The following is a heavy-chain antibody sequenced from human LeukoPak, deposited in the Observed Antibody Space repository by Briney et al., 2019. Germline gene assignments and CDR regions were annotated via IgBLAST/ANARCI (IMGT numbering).Heavy chain of an antibody. CDR3: ESVTPQDRVPSGY. J-gene: IGHJ4*02. V-gene: IGHV1-69*05. Sequence: GASVKVSCKASGGTFSSYAISWVRQAPGQGLEWMGRIIPIFGTANYAQKFQGRVTITTDESTSTAYMELSSLRSEDTAVYYCESVTPQDRVPSGYWGQGTLVTVSS. CDR1: GGTFSSYA. CDR2: IIPIFGTA. D-gene: IGHD1-14*01.